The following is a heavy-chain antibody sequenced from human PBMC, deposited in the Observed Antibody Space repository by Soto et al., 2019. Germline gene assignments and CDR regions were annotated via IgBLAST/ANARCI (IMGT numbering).Heavy chain of an antibody. Sequence: PSQTLSLTCGISGDSVSSNSAAWNWIRQSPSRGLEWLGRTYFRSKWYNDYAVSVKSRITINPDTSKNQFSLQLNSVTPEDTAVYYCARDGGGVVVVAEYYYYGMDVWGQGTTVTVSS. V-gene: IGHV6-1*01. CDR3: ARDGGGVVVVAEYYYYGMDV. CDR1: GDSVSSNSAA. D-gene: IGHD2-15*01. CDR2: TYFRSKWYN. J-gene: IGHJ6*02.